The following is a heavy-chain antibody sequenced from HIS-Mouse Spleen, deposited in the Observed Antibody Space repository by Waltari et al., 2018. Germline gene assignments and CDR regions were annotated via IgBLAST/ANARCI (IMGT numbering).Heavy chain of an antibody. CDR2: IYYSGRT. J-gene: IGHJ4*02. CDR1: GGSISSSSYY. Sequence: QLQLQESGPGLVKPSETLSLTCTVSGGSISSSSYYWGWIRQPPGKGLEGMGCIYYSGRTQYTPSLKRRVTISIDTSKNQFSLKLSSVTAADTAVYYCATYCTNGVCYGRFDYWGQGTLVTVSS. V-gene: IGHV4-39*07. D-gene: IGHD2-8*01. CDR3: ATYCTNGVCYGRFDY.